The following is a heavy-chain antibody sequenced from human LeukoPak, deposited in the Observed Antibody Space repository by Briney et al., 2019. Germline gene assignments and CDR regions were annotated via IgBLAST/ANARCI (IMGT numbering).Heavy chain of an antibody. V-gene: IGHV1-2*02. J-gene: IGHJ4*02. D-gene: IGHD6-13*01. CDR1: GYTFTGYY. CDR3: ARSYSSSWDFDS. Sequence: ASVKVSCKASGYTFTGYYMHWVRQAPGQGLEWMGWINPNSGGANYAQKFQGRVTMTRDTSISTAYMELSRLRSDDTAVYYCARSYSSSWDFDSWGQGTLVTVSS. CDR2: INPNSGGA.